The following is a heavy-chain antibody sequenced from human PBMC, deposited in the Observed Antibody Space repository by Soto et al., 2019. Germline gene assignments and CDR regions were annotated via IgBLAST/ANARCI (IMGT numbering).Heavy chain of an antibody. Sequence: SETLSLTCAVYGGSFSGYYWSWIRQPPGKGLEWIGEINHSGSTNYNPSLKSRVTISVDTSKSHLSLKLSSVTAADTAVYYCAGQSYERRGYYNAYRGQGTLVTVSS. V-gene: IGHV4-34*01. D-gene: IGHD3-22*01. CDR2: INHSGST. CDR3: AGQSYERRGYYNAY. J-gene: IGHJ4*02. CDR1: GGSFSGYY.